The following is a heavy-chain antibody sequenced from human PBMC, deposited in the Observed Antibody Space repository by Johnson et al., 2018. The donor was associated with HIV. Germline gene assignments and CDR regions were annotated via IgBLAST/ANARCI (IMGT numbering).Heavy chain of an antibody. CDR2: INWNGDTT. Sequence: VQLVESGGDLVQPGGSLRLSCVGSGIAFSTNWMHWVRQAPGKGLQWVSGINWNGDTTTYADSVKGRFTVSRDNAKRSLYLQLSNLRAEDTALYYCATLTVRSRAFDIWGQGTMVTVSS. CDR1: GIAFSTNW. V-gene: IGHV3-74*03. J-gene: IGHJ3*02. D-gene: IGHD4-17*01. CDR3: ATLTVRSRAFDI.